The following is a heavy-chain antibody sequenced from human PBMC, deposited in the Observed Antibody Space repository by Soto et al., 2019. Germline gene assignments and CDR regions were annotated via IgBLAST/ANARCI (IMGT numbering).Heavy chain of an antibody. J-gene: IGHJ4*02. CDR1: GFTFSSYG. CDR3: ARSHSYGYEVEY. CDR2: IWYDGSNK. Sequence: PAGSLRLSCAASGFTFSSYGMHWVRQAPVKGLEWVAVIWYDGSNKYYADSVKGRFTISRDNSKNTLYLQMNSLRAEDTAVYYCARSHSYGYEVEYWPQGTMVTL. D-gene: IGHD5-18*01. V-gene: IGHV3-33*01.